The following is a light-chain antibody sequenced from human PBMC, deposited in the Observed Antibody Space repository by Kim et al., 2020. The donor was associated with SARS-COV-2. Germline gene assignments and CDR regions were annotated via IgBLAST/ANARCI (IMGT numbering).Light chain of an antibody. CDR2: DIS. CDR1: QTVSSIY. J-gene: IGKJ1*01. Sequence: EIVLTQSPGTLSLSPGERASLSCRASQTVSSIYLAWYQQKPGQAPRLIMYDISIRASGIPDRFSGSGSGTDFTLTISRLEPEDFAVYYCQQYADSPPTFGQGTEVEIK. CDR3: QQYADSPPT. V-gene: IGKV3-20*01.